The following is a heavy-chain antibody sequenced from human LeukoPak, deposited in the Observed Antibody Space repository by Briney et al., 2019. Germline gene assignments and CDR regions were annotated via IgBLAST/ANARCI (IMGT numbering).Heavy chain of an antibody. Sequence: SVKVSCKASGGTFSSYAISWVRQAPGQGLEWMGGIIPIFGTANYAQKFQGRVTITADESTSTAYMELSSLRSEDTAVYYCARDRAIYSSSWYGGATYGMDVWGQGTTVTVSS. CDR2: IIPIFGTA. J-gene: IGHJ6*02. D-gene: IGHD6-13*01. V-gene: IGHV1-69*13. CDR3: ARDRAIYSSSWYGGATYGMDV. CDR1: GGTFSSYA.